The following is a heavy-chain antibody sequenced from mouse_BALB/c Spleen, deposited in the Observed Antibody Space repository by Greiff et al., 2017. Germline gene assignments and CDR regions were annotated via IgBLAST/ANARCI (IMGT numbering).Heavy chain of an antibody. CDR2: IRSKSNNYAT. CDR3: VREDGNYGYYAMDY. Sequence: EVQLVESGGGLVQPKGSLKLSCAASGFTFNTYAMHWVCQAPGKGLEWVARIRSKSNNYATYYADSVKDRFTISRDDSQSMLYLQMNNLKTEDTAMYYCVREDGNYGYYAMDYWGQGTSVTVSS. V-gene: IGHV10-3*03. D-gene: IGHD2-1*01. J-gene: IGHJ4*01. CDR1: GFTFNTYA.